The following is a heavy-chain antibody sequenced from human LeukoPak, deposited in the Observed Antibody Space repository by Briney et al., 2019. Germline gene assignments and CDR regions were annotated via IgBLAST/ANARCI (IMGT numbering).Heavy chain of an antibody. CDR3: ARVRPDMAILENAFDI. D-gene: IGHD1-1*01. CDR1: GGTFSSYA. V-gene: IGHV1-69*05. Sequence: GASVKVSCKASGGTFSSYAISWVRQAPGQGLEWMGRIIPIFGTANYAQKFQGRVTITTDESTSTAYMELSSLRSEDTAVYYCARVRPDMAILENAFDIWGQGTMVTVSS. CDR2: IIPIFGTA. J-gene: IGHJ3*02.